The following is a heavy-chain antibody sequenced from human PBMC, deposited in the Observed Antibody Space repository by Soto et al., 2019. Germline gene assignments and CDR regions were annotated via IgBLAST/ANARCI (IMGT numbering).Heavy chain of an antibody. Sequence: PSETLSLTCSVSGGSLSFNYWSWIRQVPGKGLEWIGYIFYSGNTNYNPSLKSRATISVDTSKNHFSLNLSSLTAADTAVYYCARGRGNFDFWGQGTLVTVSS. J-gene: IGHJ4*02. CDR2: IFYSGNT. CDR3: ARGRGNFDF. V-gene: IGHV4-59*01. D-gene: IGHD3-10*01. CDR1: GGSLSFNY.